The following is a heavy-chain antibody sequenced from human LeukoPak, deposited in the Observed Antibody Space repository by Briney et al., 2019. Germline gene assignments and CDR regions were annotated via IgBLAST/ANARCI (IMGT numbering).Heavy chain of an antibody. D-gene: IGHD3-10*01. Sequence: PGGSLRLSCAASGFTFSSYAMSWVRQAPGKGLEWVSAISGIGGSTYYADSVKGRFTISRDNSKNTLYLQMNSLRAEDTAVNYCAKDLDRWFGELSAFDIWGQGTMVAVSS. V-gene: IGHV3-23*01. CDR2: ISGIGGST. J-gene: IGHJ3*02. CDR1: GFTFSSYA. CDR3: AKDLDRWFGELSAFDI.